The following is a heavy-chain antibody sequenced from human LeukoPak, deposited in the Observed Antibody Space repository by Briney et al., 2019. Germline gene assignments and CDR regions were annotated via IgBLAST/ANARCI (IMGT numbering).Heavy chain of an antibody. CDR2: ISWNSGSI. D-gene: IGHD2-15*01. CDR1: GFTFDDYA. V-gene: IGHV3-9*01. Sequence: PGGSLRLSCAASGFTFDDYAMHWVRQAPGKGLEWVSGISWNSGSIGYADSVKGRFTISRDNAKNSLYLQMNSLRAEDTAVYYCARDPTRVAATVDYWGQGTLVTVSS. J-gene: IGHJ4*02. CDR3: ARDPTRVAATVDY.